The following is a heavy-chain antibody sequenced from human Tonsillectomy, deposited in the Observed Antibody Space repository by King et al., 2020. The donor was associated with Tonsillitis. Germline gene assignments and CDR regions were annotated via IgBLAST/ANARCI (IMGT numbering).Heavy chain of an antibody. J-gene: IGHJ3*02. CDR3: ALLAVASTDDAFDI. CDR2: IKQDGSEK. D-gene: IGHD6-19*01. CDR1: GFTFSSYW. V-gene: IGHV3-7*01. Sequence: VQLVESGGGLVQPGGSLRLSCAASGFTFSSYWMSWVRQAPGKGLEWVANIKQDGSEKYYVDSVKGRFTISRDNAKNSLSLQMNSLGAEDTAVSYCALLAVASTDDAFDIWGQGTMVTVSS.